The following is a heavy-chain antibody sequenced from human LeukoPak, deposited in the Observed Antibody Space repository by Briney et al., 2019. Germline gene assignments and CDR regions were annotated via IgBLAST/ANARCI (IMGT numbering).Heavy chain of an antibody. CDR2: IYYSGST. J-gene: IGHJ4*02. CDR3: AVEYCSSTSCYDY. CDR1: GGSISSSSYY. Sequence: PSATLSLTSTVSGGSISSSSYYWGWIRQPPGKGLEWIGSIYYSGSTYYNPSLKSRVTISVDTSKNQFSLKLSSVTAADTAVYYCAVEYCSSTSCYDYWGQGTLVTVSS. D-gene: IGHD2-2*01. V-gene: IGHV4-39*01.